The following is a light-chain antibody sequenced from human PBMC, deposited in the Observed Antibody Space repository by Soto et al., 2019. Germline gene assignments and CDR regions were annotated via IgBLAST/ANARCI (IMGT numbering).Light chain of an antibody. J-gene: IGKJ4*01. CDR1: QSVLSSSDNKNY. CDR2: WAS. CDR3: HQYYGAPLT. Sequence: EIVMTQSPDSLAVSLGERATINCKTSQSVLSSSDNKNYLAWFQQKSGQPPKLFIYWASTRESGVPDRFSGSGSGTDFTLTISSLQAEDVAVYFCHQYYGAPLTFGGGTKVEIK. V-gene: IGKV4-1*01.